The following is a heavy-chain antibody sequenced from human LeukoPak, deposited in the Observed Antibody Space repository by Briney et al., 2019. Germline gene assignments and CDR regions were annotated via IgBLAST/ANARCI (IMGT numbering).Heavy chain of an antibody. CDR3: ARGDWKYGDFDR. V-gene: IGHV4-59*01. J-gene: IGHJ4*02. CDR1: GGSISSYY. CDR2: IYYSGST. Sequence: SETLSLTCTVSGGSISSYYWSWIRQPPGKGLEWIGYIYYSGSTNYNPSLKSRVTISVDTSKNQFSLKLSSVTAADTAVYYCARGDWKYGDFDRWGQGTLVTVSS. D-gene: IGHD1-7*01.